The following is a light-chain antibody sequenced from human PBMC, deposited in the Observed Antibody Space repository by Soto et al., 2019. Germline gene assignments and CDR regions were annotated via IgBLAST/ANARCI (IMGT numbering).Light chain of an antibody. CDR2: GAS. CDR3: QQYGSSPPVYT. J-gene: IGKJ2*01. V-gene: IGKV3-20*01. Sequence: EIVLTQSPGTLSLSPGERATLSCRASQSVSSSYLAWYQPKPGQAPRLLIYGASSRGTGIPDRFSGSGSGTDFTLNISRLEPEDFAVYYCQQYGSSPPVYTFGKGTKLEIK. CDR1: QSVSSSY.